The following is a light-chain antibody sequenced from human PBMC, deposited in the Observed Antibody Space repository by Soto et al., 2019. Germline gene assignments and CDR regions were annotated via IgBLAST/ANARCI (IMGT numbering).Light chain of an antibody. CDR2: VAS. CDR1: QGISSA. CDR3: QQFNSYPLT. V-gene: IGKV1-13*02. Sequence: AIPLTQSPSSLSASVGDRVTITCRASQGISSALAWYQQKPGRAPALLISVASSLESGVPSRFSGSGSGTDFTLTISSLQPEDFATYYCQQFNSYPLTFGGGTKVEIK. J-gene: IGKJ4*01.